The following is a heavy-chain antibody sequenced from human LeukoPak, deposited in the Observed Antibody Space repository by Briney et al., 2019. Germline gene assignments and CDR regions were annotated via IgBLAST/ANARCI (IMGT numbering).Heavy chain of an antibody. J-gene: IGHJ6*03. D-gene: IGHD3-22*01. CDR1: GGSFSGYY. CDR3: ASLGRSFDSSGYHPNYYYYMDV. Sequence: SEALSLTCAVYGGSFSGYYWSWIRQPPGKGLEWIGEINHSGSTNYNPSLKSRVTISVDTSKNQFSLKLSSVTAADTAVYYCASLGRSFDSSGYHPNYYYYMDVWGKGTTVTVSS. V-gene: IGHV4-34*01. CDR2: INHSGST.